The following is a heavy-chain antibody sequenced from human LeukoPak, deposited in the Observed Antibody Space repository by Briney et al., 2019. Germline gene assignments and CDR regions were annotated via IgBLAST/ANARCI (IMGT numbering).Heavy chain of an antibody. Sequence: GGSLRLSCAASGFTFSSYAMSWVRQAPGKGQEWVSAISGSGGSTYYADSVKGRFTISRDNSKNTLYLQMNSLRAEDTAVYYCAKDPTAYYYDSSGYLDYWGQGTLVTVSS. D-gene: IGHD3-22*01. J-gene: IGHJ4*02. V-gene: IGHV3-23*01. CDR1: GFTFSSYA. CDR2: ISGSGGST. CDR3: AKDPTAYYYDSSGYLDY.